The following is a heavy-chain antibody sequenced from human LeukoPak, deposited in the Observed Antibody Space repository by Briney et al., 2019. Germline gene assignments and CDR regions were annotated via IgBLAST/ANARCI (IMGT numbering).Heavy chain of an antibody. CDR3: ARQGSVLRYFDWRLDI. CDR1: GGSISSSSYY. V-gene: IGHV4-39*07. CDR2: IYYSGST. Sequence: SETLSLTCTVSGGSISSSSYYWGWIRQPPGKGLEWIGSIYYSGSTYYNPSLKSRVTISVDTSKNQFSLKLSSVTAADTAVYYCARQGSVLRYFDWRLDIWGQGTMVTVSS. J-gene: IGHJ3*02. D-gene: IGHD3-9*01.